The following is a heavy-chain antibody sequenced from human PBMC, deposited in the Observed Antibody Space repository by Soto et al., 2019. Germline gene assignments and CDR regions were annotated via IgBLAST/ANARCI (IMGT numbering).Heavy chain of an antibody. Sequence: GGSLRLSCAASGFTFSSYAMHWVRQAPGKGLEWVAVISYDGSNKYYADSVKGRFTISRDNSKNTLYLQMNSLRAEDTAVYYCARDSGQWLNSWYFDYWGQGTLVTVSS. D-gene: IGHD6-19*01. CDR3: ARDSGQWLNSWYFDY. CDR2: ISYDGSNK. J-gene: IGHJ4*02. V-gene: IGHV3-30-3*01. CDR1: GFTFSSYA.